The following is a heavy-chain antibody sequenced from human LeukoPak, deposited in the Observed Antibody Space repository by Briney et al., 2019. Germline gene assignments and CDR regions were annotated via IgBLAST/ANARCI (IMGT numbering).Heavy chain of an antibody. CDR2: ISGGASNT. J-gene: IGHJ1*01. CDR3: AKQPPGGYYYESSGYYQYFQH. V-gene: IGHV3-23*01. Sequence: GGSLRLSCAASGFTFSSYAINWVRQAPGKGLEWVSAISGGASNTYYADSVKGRFTISRDNSKNTLYLQMNSLRAEDTAVYYCAKQPPGGYYYESSGYYQYFQHWGQGTLVTVSS. D-gene: IGHD3-22*01. CDR1: GFTFSSYA.